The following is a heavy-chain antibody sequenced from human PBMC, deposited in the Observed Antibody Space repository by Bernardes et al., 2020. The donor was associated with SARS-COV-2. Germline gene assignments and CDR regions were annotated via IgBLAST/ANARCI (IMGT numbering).Heavy chain of an antibody. D-gene: IGHD3-3*01. Sequence: GGSLRLSRAASGFTFSSYSTSWVRQAPGKGLEWVSAISGSGGSAYYADSVKGRFTISRDNSKNTLYLQMNSLRAEDTAVYYCAKDPFYDFWSGYYLDYWGQGTLVTVSS. V-gene: IGHV3-23*01. CDR2: ISGSGGSA. CDR3: AKDPFYDFWSGYYLDY. J-gene: IGHJ4*02. CDR1: GFTFSSYS.